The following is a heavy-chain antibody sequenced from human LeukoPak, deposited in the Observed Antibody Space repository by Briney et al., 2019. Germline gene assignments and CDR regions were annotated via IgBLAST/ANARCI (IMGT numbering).Heavy chain of an antibody. J-gene: IGHJ4*02. V-gene: IGHV3-48*01. CDR1: GITVSSYR. Sequence: GRSLSLSRAPSGITVSSYRISSVSQERGSGRGWVSYISTSSSTTHYADSVKGRFTISRDNAKNSLYLEMNSLRAEDTAVYYCARERGNYLRYWGQGTLVTVSS. CDR2: ISTSSSTT. CDR3: ARERGNYLRY. D-gene: IGHD1-7*01.